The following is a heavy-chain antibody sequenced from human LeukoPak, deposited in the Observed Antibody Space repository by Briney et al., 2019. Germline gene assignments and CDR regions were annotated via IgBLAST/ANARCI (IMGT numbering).Heavy chain of an antibody. J-gene: IGHJ3*02. CDR3: ARDGAYYDSSGYYRGAFDI. CDR1: GGSISSYY. V-gene: IGHV4-59*01. CDR2: IYYSGST. Sequence: PSETLSLTCTVSGGSISSYYWSWIRQPPGKGLEWIGYIYYSGSTNYNPSLKSRVTISVDTSKNQFSLKLSSVTAADTAVYYCARDGAYYDSSGYYRGAFDIWGQGTMVTVSS. D-gene: IGHD3-22*01.